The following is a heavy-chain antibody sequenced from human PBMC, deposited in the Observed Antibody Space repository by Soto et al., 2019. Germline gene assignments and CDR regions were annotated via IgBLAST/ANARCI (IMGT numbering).Heavy chain of an antibody. D-gene: IGHD5-18*01. CDR2: IIPLFGTP. CDR3: ARDLLAPYSQDDY. CDR1: GGTFSNYA. Sequence: QVQLVQSGAEVKKPGSSVKVSCKASGGTFSNYAINWVRQAPGQGLEWMGGIIPLFGTPNYAQKFQGRVTFTAHKSTSTAYMELRSLRSDDTAVYYCARDLLAPYSQDDYWGQGTLVTVSS. V-gene: IGHV1-69*06. J-gene: IGHJ4*02.